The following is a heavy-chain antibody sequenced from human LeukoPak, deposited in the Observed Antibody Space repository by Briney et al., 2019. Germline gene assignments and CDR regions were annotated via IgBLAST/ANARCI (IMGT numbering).Heavy chain of an antibody. V-gene: IGHV4-39*07. Sequence: TSETLSLTCTVSGGSINSGSYYWGWIRRPPGKGLEWIGSIHHVGVSQSNPSLKSRVTMSVDTSRNQFFLRLSSVTAADTAVYYCARFSEYYDSSLHYVDHWGQGTLVTVSS. J-gene: IGHJ4*02. CDR1: GGSINSGSYY. CDR2: IHHVGVS. CDR3: ARFSEYYDSSLHYVDH. D-gene: IGHD3-22*01.